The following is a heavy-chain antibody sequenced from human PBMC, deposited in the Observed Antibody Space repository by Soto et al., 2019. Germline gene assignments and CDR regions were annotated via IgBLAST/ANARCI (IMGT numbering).Heavy chain of an antibody. D-gene: IGHD6-6*01. CDR1: GFTVSSNY. CDR2: IYSGGST. V-gene: IGHV3-53*01. J-gene: IGHJ6*03. Sequence: GGSLRLSCAASGFTVSSNYMSWVRQAPGKGLEWVSVIYSGGSTYYADSVKGRFTISRDNSKNTLYLQMNSLRAEDTAVYFFSRKSIAARYYYYYYMDVWGKGTTVTVSS. CDR3: SRKSIAARYYYYYYMDV.